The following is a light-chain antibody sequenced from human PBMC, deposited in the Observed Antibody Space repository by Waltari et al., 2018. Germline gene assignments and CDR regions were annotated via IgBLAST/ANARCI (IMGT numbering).Light chain of an antibody. CDR1: SSDVGAYDH. Sequence: QFALTQPASLSGSPGQSITISCSGSSSDVGAYDHVSWYRQHPGKVPKVLIYEVNKRPSGVSNRFSGSKSGNTASLTISGLQAEDEADYYCCSYTIGNTFWVFGGGTKLTVL. CDR2: EVN. CDR3: CSYTIGNTFWV. J-gene: IGLJ3*02. V-gene: IGLV2-23*02.